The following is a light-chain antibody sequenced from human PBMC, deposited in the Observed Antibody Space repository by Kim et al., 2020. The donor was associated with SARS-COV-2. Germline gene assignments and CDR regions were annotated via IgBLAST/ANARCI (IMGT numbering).Light chain of an antibody. V-gene: IGLV3-21*04. J-gene: IGLJ7*01. CDR2: YDS. Sequence: SYELTQPPSVSVAPGKTARITCGGNNIGSKSVYWYQQKPGQAPVLVIYYDSDRPSGIPERFSGSNSGKTATLTISRAEAGDEADYYCQVWDSSSDHPVFGGGTQLTVL. CDR1: NIGSKS. CDR3: QVWDSSSDHPV.